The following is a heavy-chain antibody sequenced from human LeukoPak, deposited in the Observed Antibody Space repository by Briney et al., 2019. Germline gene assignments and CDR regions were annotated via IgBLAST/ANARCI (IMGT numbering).Heavy chain of an antibody. J-gene: IGHJ4*02. CDR1: GGSISSSSYY. CDR2: IYYSGST. CDR3: ARHFDY. V-gene: IGHV4-39*01. Sequence: PSGTLSLTCTVSGGSISSSSYYWGWIRQPPGKGLEWFRSIYYSGSTYYNPSLKSRVTIFVDTSKDQFSLKRSSVTAADTAVYYRARHFDYWGEGTLVTDSS.